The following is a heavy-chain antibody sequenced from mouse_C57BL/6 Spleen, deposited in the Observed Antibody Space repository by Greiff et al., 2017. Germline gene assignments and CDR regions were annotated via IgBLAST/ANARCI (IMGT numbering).Heavy chain of an antibody. CDR2: IRNKANGYTT. CDR3: ARSPLYGSSYLYYLDY. Sequence: EVQGVESGGGLVQPGGSLSLSCAASGFTFTDYYMSWVRQPPGKALEWLGFIRNKANGYTTEYSASVKGRFTISRDNSQSILYLQMNALRAEDSATYYCARSPLYGSSYLYYLDYWGQGTTLTVSS. V-gene: IGHV7-3*01. J-gene: IGHJ2*01. CDR1: GFTFTDYY. D-gene: IGHD1-1*01.